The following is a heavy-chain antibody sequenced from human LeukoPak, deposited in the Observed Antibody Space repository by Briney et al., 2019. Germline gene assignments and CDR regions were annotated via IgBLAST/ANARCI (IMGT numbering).Heavy chain of an antibody. CDR2: INPSGGST. CDR1: GYTFTSYY. CDR3: ARATLSNYYFNY. Sequence: ASVKVSCKASGYTFTSYYMHWVRQAPGQGLEWMGIINPSGGSTSYAQKFQGRVTMTRDTSTNTVYMELSSLRSEDTAVYFCARATLSNYYFNYWGQGTLVTVSS. J-gene: IGHJ4*02. D-gene: IGHD1-1*01. V-gene: IGHV1-46*01.